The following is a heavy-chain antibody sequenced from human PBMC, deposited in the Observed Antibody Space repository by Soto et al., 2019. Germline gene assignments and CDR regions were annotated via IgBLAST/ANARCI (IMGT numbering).Heavy chain of an antibody. D-gene: IGHD5-18*01. CDR3: ARRDTAMAH. CDR1: GFTFSSYE. Sequence: GGSLRLSCAASGFTFSSYEMNWVRQAPGKGLEWVSYISSGSTTIYYADSVKGRFTISRDNAKNSLYLQMNSLRAEDTAAYYCARRDTAMAHWGQGTLVTVSS. V-gene: IGHV3-48*03. CDR2: ISSGSTTI. J-gene: IGHJ4*02.